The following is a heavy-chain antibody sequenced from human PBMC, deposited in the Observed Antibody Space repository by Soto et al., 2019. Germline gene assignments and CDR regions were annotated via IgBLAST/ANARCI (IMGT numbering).Heavy chain of an antibody. D-gene: IGHD3-10*01. J-gene: IGHJ4*02. CDR2: VYSGGAT. CDR3: VRGRYGSEIH. Sequence: WGSLRLSCAAFGFTVSSNYMTWVRLAPGKGLEWVSLVYSGGATHYAASVKGRFTISTHSSQNTLFLQMNSLRTEDTATYYCVRGRYGSEIHWGQGTKVTVSS. V-gene: IGHV3-53*04. CDR1: GFTVSSNY.